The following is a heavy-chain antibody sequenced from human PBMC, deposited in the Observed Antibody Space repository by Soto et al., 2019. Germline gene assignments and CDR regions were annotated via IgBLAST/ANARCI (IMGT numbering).Heavy chain of an antibody. V-gene: IGHV4-34*01. CDR2: INHSGST. CDR3: ARGRVVNYDFWSGYPKTPFDY. CDR1: GGSFSGYY. Sequence: QVQLQQWGAGLLKPSETLSLTCAVYGGSFSGYYWSWIRQPPGKGLEWIGEINHSGSTNYNPSLKSRVTISVDMSKNQFSLKLSSVTAADTAVYYCARGRVVNYDFWSGYPKTPFDYWGQGTLVTVSS. D-gene: IGHD3-3*01. J-gene: IGHJ4*02.